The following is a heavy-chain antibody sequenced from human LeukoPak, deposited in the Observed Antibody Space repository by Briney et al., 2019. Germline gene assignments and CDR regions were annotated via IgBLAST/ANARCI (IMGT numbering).Heavy chain of an antibody. CDR1: GFTFSDYY. CDR3: ARDRGYYDSSGLWGAFDI. Sequence: GGSLRLSCAASGFTFSDYYMSWIRQAPGKGLEWVSYISSSGSTIYYADSVKGRFTISRDNAKNSLYLQMNSLRAEDTAVYYCARDRGYYDSSGLWGAFDIWGQGTMVTVSS. CDR2: ISSSGSTI. D-gene: IGHD3-22*01. J-gene: IGHJ3*02. V-gene: IGHV3-11*01.